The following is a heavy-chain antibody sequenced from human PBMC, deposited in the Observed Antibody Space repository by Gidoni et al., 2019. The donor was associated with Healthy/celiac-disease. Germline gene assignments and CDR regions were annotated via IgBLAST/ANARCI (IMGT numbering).Heavy chain of an antibody. CDR2: IYPGDSDT. J-gene: IGHJ6*02. Sequence: EVQLVQSGAEVKKPGESLKISCKGSGYRFTSYWIGWVRQMPGKGLEWRGIIYPGDSDTRYSPSFKGQVTISADKSISTAYLQWSSLKASDTAMYYCARGLPYGSGSYNYYYYGMDVWGQGTTVTVSS. CDR1: GYRFTSYW. D-gene: IGHD3-10*01. CDR3: ARGLPYGSGSYNYYYYGMDV. V-gene: IGHV5-51*01.